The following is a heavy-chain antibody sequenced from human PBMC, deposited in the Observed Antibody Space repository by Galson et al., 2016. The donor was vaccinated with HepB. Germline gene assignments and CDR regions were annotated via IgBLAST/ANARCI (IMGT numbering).Heavy chain of an antibody. CDR2: IASGSNSI. CDR3: ARGQDTSVEIYYYSMDV. CDR1: AFIVSRYR. Sequence: SMRISCAASAFIVSRYRMNWVRQAPGKGLVRVSSIASGSNSIYYADSVKGRFTISRHNARNSLYLQMIGLRDEDTAVYYCARGQDTSVEIYYYSMDVWGQGTTVTVSS. J-gene: IGHJ6*02. V-gene: IGHV3-48*02. D-gene: IGHD5-18*01.